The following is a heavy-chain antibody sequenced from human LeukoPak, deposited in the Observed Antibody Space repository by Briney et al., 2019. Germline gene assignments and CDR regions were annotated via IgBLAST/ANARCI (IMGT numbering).Heavy chain of an antibody. CDR1: GFIFNSYA. D-gene: IGHD6-13*01. V-gene: IGHV3-23*01. CDR2: ISASGGST. Sequence: GGSLILSCAVSGFIFNSYAMSWVRQAPGRGLEWVSSISASGGSTYHADSVKGRFTISRDNSKNTVHLQMNSLRADDTALYYCAKGALAAAGSGFEYWGQGTLVTVFS. J-gene: IGHJ4*02. CDR3: AKGALAAAGSGFEY.